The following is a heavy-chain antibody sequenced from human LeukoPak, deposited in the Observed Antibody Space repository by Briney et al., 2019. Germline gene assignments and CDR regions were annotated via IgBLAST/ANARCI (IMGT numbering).Heavy chain of an antibody. Sequence: ASVRVSCKASGYTFSSYDINWVRQATGQGLEWMGWMNPNSGNTGYAQKFQGRVSMTSNTSISTAYMELSSLRSEDTAVYYCTRGLRREQQLLRAFDDWGQGTLVTVSS. J-gene: IGHJ4*02. CDR3: TRGLRREQQLLRAFDD. CDR1: GYTFSSYD. V-gene: IGHV1-8*01. CDR2: MNPNSGNT. D-gene: IGHD6-13*01.